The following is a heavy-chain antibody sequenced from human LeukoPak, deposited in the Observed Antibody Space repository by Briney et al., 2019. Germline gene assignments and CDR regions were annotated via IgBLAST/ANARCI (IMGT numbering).Heavy chain of an antibody. CDR2: IIPNLGTT. CDR3: ATTNDGGGYQWGDFFDF. D-gene: IGHD3-22*01. CDR1: GGTSNSHA. Sequence: ASVKVSCKASGGTSNSHAISWVRQAPGQGLEWMGRIIPNLGTTNRAQNFQDRVTLTADKSTNTAYMELTSLTSDDTAVYYCATTNDGGGYQWGDFFDFWGPGTLVTVSS. J-gene: IGHJ4*02. V-gene: IGHV1-69*04.